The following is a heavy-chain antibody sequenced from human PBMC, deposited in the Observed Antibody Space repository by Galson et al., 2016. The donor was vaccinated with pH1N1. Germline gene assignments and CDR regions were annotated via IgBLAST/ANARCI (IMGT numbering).Heavy chain of an antibody. J-gene: IGHJ3*02. D-gene: IGHD4/OR15-4a*01. CDR1: GGSISSHY. CDR3: ARDVAGISAKNAFDI. V-gene: IGHV4-59*11. Sequence: SETLSLTCSVSGGSISSHYWSWIRRPPGKGLEWAGYMSSSGRTNYNPSLKSRVTISVDTSKNQFSLKLSSVTGADSAVYYCARDVAGISAKNAFDIWGQGTMVTVSS. CDR2: MSSSGRT.